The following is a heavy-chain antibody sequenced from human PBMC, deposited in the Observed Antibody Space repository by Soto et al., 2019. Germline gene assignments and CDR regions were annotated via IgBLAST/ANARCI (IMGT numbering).Heavy chain of an antibody. V-gene: IGHV3-30-3*01. D-gene: IGHD2-15*01. J-gene: IGHJ3*02. CDR3: ARARYCSGGSCRDAFDI. CDR1: GFTFSSYA. Sequence: GGSLRLSCAASGFTFSSYAMHWVRQAPGKGLEWVAVISYDGSNKYYADSVKGRFTISRDNSKNTLYLQMNSLRAEDTAVYYCARARYCSGGSCRDAFDIWGQGTMVTVSS. CDR2: ISYDGSNK.